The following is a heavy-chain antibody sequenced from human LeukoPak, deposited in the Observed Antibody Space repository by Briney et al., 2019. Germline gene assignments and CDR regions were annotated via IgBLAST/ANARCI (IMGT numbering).Heavy chain of an antibody. J-gene: IGHJ4*02. Sequence: GGSLRLSCAASGFTFSNYWMSWVRQAPGKGLEWVSFIYSDNTHYSDSVKGRFTISRDNSKNTLYLQMNSLRAEDTAVYYCARGHYYDSRHYGYWGQGTLVTVSS. D-gene: IGHD3-22*01. CDR3: ARGHYYDSRHYGY. CDR2: IYSDNT. CDR1: GFTFSNYW. V-gene: IGHV3-53*01.